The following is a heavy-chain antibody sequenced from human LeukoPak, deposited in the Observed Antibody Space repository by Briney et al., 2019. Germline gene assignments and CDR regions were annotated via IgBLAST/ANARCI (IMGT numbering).Heavy chain of an antibody. CDR3: ARGYCSSTSCYFDY. J-gene: IGHJ4*02. Sequence: GASVKVSCKASGGTFSSYAISWVRQAPGQGLEWMGGIIPIFGTANYAQKFQGRVTITADKSTSTAYMELSSLRSEDTAVYYCARGYCSSTSCYFDYWGQGTLVTVSS. CDR1: GGTFSSYA. D-gene: IGHD2-2*01. V-gene: IGHV1-69*06. CDR2: IIPIFGTA.